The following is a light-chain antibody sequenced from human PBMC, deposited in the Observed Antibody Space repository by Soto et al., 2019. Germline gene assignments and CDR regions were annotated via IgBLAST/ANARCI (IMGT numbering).Light chain of an antibody. V-gene: IGKV3-20*01. Sequence: LTQSPATLSLSPGERATLSCRASQSVSSNLAWYQQRPGQAPRLLIYGASTRATGIPDRFSGSGSGTDFTLTISRLEPEDSAVYYCQQYGSSPTWTFGQGTKVDI. CDR1: QSVSSN. J-gene: IGKJ1*01. CDR3: QQYGSSPTWT. CDR2: GAS.